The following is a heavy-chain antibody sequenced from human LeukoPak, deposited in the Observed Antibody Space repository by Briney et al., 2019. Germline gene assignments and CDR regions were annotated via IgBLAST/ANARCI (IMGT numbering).Heavy chain of an antibody. D-gene: IGHD3-10*01. V-gene: IGHV3-23*01. J-gene: IGHJ6*02. CDR2: ISGSGGST. Sequence: GGSLRLSCSACGFTFSSYDMHWVRQATGKGLEWVSAISGSGGSTYYADSVKGRFTISRDNSKDTLYLQMNSLRAEDTAVYYCARENYDSGTYLYGMDVWGQGTTVTVSS. CDR3: ARENYDSGTYLYGMDV. CDR1: GFTFSSYD.